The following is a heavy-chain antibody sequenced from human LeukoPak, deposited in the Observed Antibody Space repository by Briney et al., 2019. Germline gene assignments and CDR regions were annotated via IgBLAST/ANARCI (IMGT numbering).Heavy chain of an antibody. Sequence: ASVKVSCKASGYTFTGYYMHWVRQAPGQGLEWMGRINPNSGGTNYAQKFQGRVTMTRDKSISTAYMELSRLRSDDTAVYYCARVNGSSGWLPGGSYNYWGQGTLVTVSS. CDR1: GYTFTGYY. CDR2: INPNSGGT. J-gene: IGHJ4*02. D-gene: IGHD6-19*01. CDR3: ARVNGSSGWLPGGSYNY. V-gene: IGHV1-2*06.